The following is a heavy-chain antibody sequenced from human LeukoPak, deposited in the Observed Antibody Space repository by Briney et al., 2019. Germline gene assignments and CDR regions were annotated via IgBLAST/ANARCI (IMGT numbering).Heavy chain of an antibody. CDR3: ARRPRIQLWPESYYYYYMDV. Sequence: PSETLSLTCTVSGGSISSYFWSWIRQPPGKGLEWIGYIYYSGSTNYNPSLKSRVTISVDTSKNQFSLKLSSVTAADTAVYYCARRPRIQLWPESYYYYYMDVWGKGTTVTVSS. CDR1: GGSISSYF. V-gene: IGHV4-59*01. CDR2: IYYSGST. D-gene: IGHD5-18*01. J-gene: IGHJ6*03.